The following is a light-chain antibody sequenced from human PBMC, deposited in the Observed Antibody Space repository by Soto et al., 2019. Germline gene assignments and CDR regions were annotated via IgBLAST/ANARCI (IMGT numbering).Light chain of an antibody. Sequence: EIVLTQSPATLSLSPGERATLSCRASQSVSSYLAWYQQKPGQAPRLLIYDASNRATGIPARFSGSGSGTGFTLTISSLEPEDFAVYYCQQRGNWWTFGQGTKVEI. CDR1: QSVSSY. CDR3: QQRGNWWT. CDR2: DAS. V-gene: IGKV3-11*01. J-gene: IGKJ1*01.